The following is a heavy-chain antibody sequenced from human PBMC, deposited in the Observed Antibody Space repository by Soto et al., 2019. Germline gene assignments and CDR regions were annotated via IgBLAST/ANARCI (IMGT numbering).Heavy chain of an antibody. J-gene: IGHJ5*02. CDR3: AGQKQWLDS. Sequence: PSQTLSLTCAISGDSVSSNNAAWNWIRQSPSRGLEWLGRTFYRSKWHNDYALSVKSRITINPDTSKNQFSLQLKSATPEDTAVYYCAGQKQWLDSWGQGTLVTVSS. V-gene: IGHV6-1*01. CDR1: GDSVSSNNAA. D-gene: IGHD6-19*01. CDR2: TFYRSKWHN.